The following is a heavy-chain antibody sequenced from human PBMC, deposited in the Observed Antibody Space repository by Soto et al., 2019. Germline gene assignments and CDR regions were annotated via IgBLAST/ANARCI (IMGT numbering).Heavy chain of an antibody. D-gene: IGHD2-21*02. J-gene: IGHJ4*02. V-gene: IGHV3-74*01. CDR2: LQTDGSHP. Sequence: EVQLVESGGGLVQPGGSLRLSCVASGFTFNYYWMHWVRQAPGKGLMWVSRLQTDGSHPDYADSVKGRFTISRDNAKNTLYLQMNNLRAVDTAVYDCARGGDPDYWGQGTLVTVSS. CDR3: ARGGDPDY. CDR1: GFTFNYYW.